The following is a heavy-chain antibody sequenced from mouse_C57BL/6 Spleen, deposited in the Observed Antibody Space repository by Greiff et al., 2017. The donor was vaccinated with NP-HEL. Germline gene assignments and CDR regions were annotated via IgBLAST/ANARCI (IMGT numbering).Heavy chain of an antibody. CDR2: IYPGDGDT. CDR1: GYAFSSSW. D-gene: IGHD1-1*01. CDR3: ARLITTVVPHWYFDV. V-gene: IGHV1-82*01. Sequence: QVQLKESGPELVKPGASVKISCKASGYAFSSSWMNWVKQRPGKGLEWIGRIYPGDGDTNYNGKFKGKATLTADKSSSTAYMQLSSLTSEDSAVYFGARLITTVVPHWYFDVWGTGTTVTVSS. J-gene: IGHJ1*03.